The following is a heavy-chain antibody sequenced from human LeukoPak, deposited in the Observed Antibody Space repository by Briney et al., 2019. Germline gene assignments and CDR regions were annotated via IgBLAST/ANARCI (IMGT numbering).Heavy chain of an antibody. Sequence: SETLSLTCAVSGGSISSGGYSWSWIRQPPGKGLEWIGYIYHSGSTYYNPSLKSRVTISVDRSKNQFSLKLSSVTAADTAVYYCARLVDCSSTSCYPDYWGQGTLVTVSS. V-gene: IGHV4-30-2*01. CDR1: GGSISSGGYS. J-gene: IGHJ4*02. CDR3: ARLVDCSSTSCYPDY. CDR2: IYHSGST. D-gene: IGHD2-2*01.